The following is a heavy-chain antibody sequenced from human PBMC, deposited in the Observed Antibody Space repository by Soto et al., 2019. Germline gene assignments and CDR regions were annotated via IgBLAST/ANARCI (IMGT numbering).Heavy chain of an antibody. V-gene: IGHV1-69*01. CDR1: GGTFGSYA. CDR2: IITIFGSA. D-gene: IGHD3-22*01. CDR3: ARAPRDSSGYTFDY. J-gene: IGHJ4*02. Sequence: QVQLVQSGAEVKKPGSSVKVSCKASGGTFGSYAISWVRQAPGQGLEWMGGIITIFGSANYAQKFQGRVTITADESTGTAYMELTSLRSDDTAVYYCARAPRDSSGYTFDYWGQGTLVTVSS.